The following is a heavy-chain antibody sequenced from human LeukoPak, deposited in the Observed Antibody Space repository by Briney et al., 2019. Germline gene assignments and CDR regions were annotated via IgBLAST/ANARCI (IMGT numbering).Heavy chain of an antibody. J-gene: IGHJ4*02. Sequence: PGGSLRLSCAATGFTFSSYAMHWVRQAPGKGLEWVAVISYDGSNKYYADSVKGRFTISRDNSKNTLYLQMNSLRAEDTAVYYCARRYGDYWGQGTLVTVSS. CDR1: GFTFSSYA. V-gene: IGHV3-30*04. D-gene: IGHD4-17*01. CDR3: ARRYGDY. CDR2: ISYDGSNK.